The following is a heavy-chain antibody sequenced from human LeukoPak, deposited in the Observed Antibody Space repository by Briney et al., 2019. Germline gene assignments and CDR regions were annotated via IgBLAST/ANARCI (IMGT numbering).Heavy chain of an antibody. CDR3: AREYDSGSYYNFGY. Sequence: PGGSLRLSCAASGFTFSTFAMIWVRQPPGKGLERVSGIFPSGGEIHYADSVRGRFTISRDNAKNSLYLQMNSLRAEDTAVYYCAREYDSGSYYNFGYWGQGTLVTVSS. CDR1: GFTFSTFA. V-gene: IGHV3-21*01. CDR2: IFPSGGEI. D-gene: IGHD3-10*01. J-gene: IGHJ4*02.